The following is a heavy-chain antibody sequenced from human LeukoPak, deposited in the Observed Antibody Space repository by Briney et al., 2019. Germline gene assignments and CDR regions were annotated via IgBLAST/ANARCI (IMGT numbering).Heavy chain of an antibody. CDR3: AQVLLWYGELDY. Sequence: GGSLRLSCAASGFTVSSNYMNWVRQAPGKGLEWVSVIYSGGSTYYADSVKGRFTISRDNSKNTLYLQMNSLRVEDTAMYYCAQVLLWYGELDYWGQGTLVTVSS. V-gene: IGHV3-66*01. CDR1: GFTVSSNY. J-gene: IGHJ4*02. D-gene: IGHD3-10*01. CDR2: IYSGGST.